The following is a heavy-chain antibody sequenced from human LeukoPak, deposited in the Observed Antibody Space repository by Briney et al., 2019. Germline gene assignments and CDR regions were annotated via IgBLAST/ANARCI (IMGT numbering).Heavy chain of an antibody. CDR2: IYVGGSGAT. J-gene: IGHJ1*01. V-gene: IGHV3-53*01. CDR1: GFNVSRDY. D-gene: IGHD6-13*01. Sequence: PGGSLRLSCAASGFNVSRDYMSWVRQAPGKGLEWVSVIYVGGSGATYYADYVKGRFTMSRDNAKNTLYLQMNSLRAEDTAIYYCARAGGSSWSQYFQHWGQGTLVTVSS. CDR3: ARAGGSSWSQYFQH.